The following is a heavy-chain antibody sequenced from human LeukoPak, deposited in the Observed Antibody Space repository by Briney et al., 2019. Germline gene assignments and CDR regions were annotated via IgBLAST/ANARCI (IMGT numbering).Heavy chain of an antibody. CDR3: ARGYVVRGVICN. V-gene: IGHV1-2*06. J-gene: IGHJ4*02. Sequence: ASVKVSCKASGYTFTGYYMHWVRQAPGQGLEWMGRINPNSGGTNYAQKFQGRVTMTRDTSISTAYMELSRLRSDDTAVYYCARGYVVRGVICNWGQGTLVNVSS. CDR2: INPNSGGT. D-gene: IGHD3-10*01. CDR1: GYTFTGYY.